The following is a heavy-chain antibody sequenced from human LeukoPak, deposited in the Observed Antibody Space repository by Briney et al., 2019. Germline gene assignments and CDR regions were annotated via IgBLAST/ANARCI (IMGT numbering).Heavy chain of an antibody. CDR1: GFTFSSYW. D-gene: IGHD3-22*01. Sequence: GGSLRLSCAASGFTFSSYWMHWVRQAPGKGLVWVSRISDGGSTTTYADSVKGRFTISRDNAKNTLYLQMNGLRAEDTAVHYCSRSAYYDGNGNYYDYRGQGTLVTVSS. V-gene: IGHV3-74*01. CDR2: ISDGGSTT. CDR3: SRSAYYDGNGNYYDY. J-gene: IGHJ4*02.